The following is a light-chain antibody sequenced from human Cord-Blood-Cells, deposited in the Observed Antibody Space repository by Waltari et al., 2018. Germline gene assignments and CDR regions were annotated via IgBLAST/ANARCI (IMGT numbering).Light chain of an antibody. CDR1: SSDVGGYNY. CDR2: EVS. J-gene: IGLJ3*02. V-gene: IGLV2-8*01. Sequence: QSALTQPPSASGSPGQSVTISCTGTSSDVGGYNYVSWYQQHPGNAPKLMLYEVSKRPSGVPDRFSGSKSGNTASLTVSGLQAEDEAEYYCSAYAGSNNLVFGGGTKLTVL. CDR3: SAYAGSNNLV.